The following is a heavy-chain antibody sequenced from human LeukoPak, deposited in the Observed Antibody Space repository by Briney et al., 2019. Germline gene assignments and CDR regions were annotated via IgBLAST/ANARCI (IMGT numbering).Heavy chain of an antibody. CDR2: ISSSGSTI. D-gene: IGHD4-23*01. Sequence: GGSLRLSCAASGFTFSSYAMSWVRQAPGKGLEWVSYISSSGSTIYYADSVKGRFTISRDNAKNSLYLQMNSLRAEDTAVYYCARGNSFGDAFDIWGQGTMVTVSS. J-gene: IGHJ3*02. V-gene: IGHV3-48*03. CDR1: GFTFSSYA. CDR3: ARGNSFGDAFDI.